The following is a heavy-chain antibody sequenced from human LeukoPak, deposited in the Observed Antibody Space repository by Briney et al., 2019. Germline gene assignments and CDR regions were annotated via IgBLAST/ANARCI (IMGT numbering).Heavy chain of an antibody. Sequence: GGSLRLSCAASGFTFISYWMSWFRQAPGKGLNWVANIKQDGSEKYYVDSVKGRFTISRDNAKNSLYLQMNSLRAEDTAVYYCARDPRDCSSTSCYGDNWFDPWGQGTLVTVSS. J-gene: IGHJ5*02. CDR3: ARDPRDCSSTSCYGDNWFDP. CDR1: GFTFISYW. CDR2: IKQDGSEK. V-gene: IGHV3-7*03. D-gene: IGHD2-2*01.